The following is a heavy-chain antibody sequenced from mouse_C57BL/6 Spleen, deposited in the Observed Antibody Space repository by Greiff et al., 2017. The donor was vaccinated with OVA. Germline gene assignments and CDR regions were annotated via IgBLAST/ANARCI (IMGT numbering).Heavy chain of an antibody. CDR1: GFTFSSYA. J-gene: IGHJ2*01. CDR2: ISDGGSYT. Sequence: DVKLVESGGGLVKPGGSLKLSCAASGFTFSSYAMSWVRQTPEKRLEWVATISDGGSYTYYPDNVKGRFTISRDNAKNNLYLQMSHLKSEDTAMYYCARDSYYDYDGGTDYWGQGTTLTVSS. V-gene: IGHV5-4*01. CDR3: ARDSYYDYDGGTDY. D-gene: IGHD2-4*01.